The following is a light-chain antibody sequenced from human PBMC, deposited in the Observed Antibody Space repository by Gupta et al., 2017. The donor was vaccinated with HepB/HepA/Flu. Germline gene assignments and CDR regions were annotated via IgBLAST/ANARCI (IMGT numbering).Light chain of an antibody. CDR2: GAS. Sequence: IVWTTSPGTLSCSPGERGTISCRASQSVGSDYLAWYQQKPGQVPRLLIYGASTRATGIPDRFSGSVSGTDFTLTINRLEPEDFAVYYCQQYGSSPYTFGQGTQLEIK. J-gene: IGKJ2*01. CDR3: QQYGSSPYT. CDR1: QSVGSDY. V-gene: IGKV3-20*01.